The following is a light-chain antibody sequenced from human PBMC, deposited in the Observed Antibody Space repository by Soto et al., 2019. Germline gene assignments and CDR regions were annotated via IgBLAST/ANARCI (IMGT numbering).Light chain of an antibody. Sequence: EIALAQSPGTLSLSPGERATISCRASQSVFNNYLAWYQQKPGQAPRLLIYAASSRATDIPDRVSGIGSGTHFTLTISRLEPEDSAVYYCQQRNSWPLTFGGGTKVDI. V-gene: IGKV3D-20*02. CDR3: QQRNSWPLT. CDR1: QSVFNNY. J-gene: IGKJ4*01. CDR2: AAS.